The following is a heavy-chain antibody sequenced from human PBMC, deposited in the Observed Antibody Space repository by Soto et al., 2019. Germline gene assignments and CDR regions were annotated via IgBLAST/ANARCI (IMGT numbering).Heavy chain of an antibody. CDR1: GFTFSSYA. CDR3: AKNQRARESSSWVRFDY. D-gene: IGHD6-13*01. V-gene: IGHV3-23*01. Sequence: GGSLRLSCAASGFTFSSYAMSWVRQAPGKGLEWVSAISGSGGSTYYADSVKGRFTISRDNSKNTLYLQMNSLRAEDTAVYYCAKNQRARESSSWVRFDYWGQGTLVTVSS. CDR2: ISGSGGST. J-gene: IGHJ4*02.